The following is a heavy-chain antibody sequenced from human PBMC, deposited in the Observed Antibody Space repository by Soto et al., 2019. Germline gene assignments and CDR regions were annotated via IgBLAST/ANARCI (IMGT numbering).Heavy chain of an antibody. CDR3: VKDRRTEAYGMEV. CDR1: GFSFSSYG. D-gene: IGHD2-2*01. J-gene: IGHJ6*02. CDR2: ISYDGSNK. V-gene: IGHV3-30*18. Sequence: QVQLVESGGGVVQPGRSLRLSCAASGFSFSSYGMHWVRQARGKGLEWVAVISYDGSNKYYADSVKGRFTISRDTSKNTLYLQMNSLRAEDTAVFYCVKDRRTEAYGMEVWGQGTTVTVSS.